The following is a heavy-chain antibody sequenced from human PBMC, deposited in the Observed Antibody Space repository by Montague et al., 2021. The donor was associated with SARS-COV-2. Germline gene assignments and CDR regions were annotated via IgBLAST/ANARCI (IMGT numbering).Heavy chain of an antibody. V-gene: IGHV3-30*04. D-gene: IGHD5-18*01. CDR3: ARGGGYRDAFDI. CDR2: ISYDGFNK. Sequence: SRRISFYASGFNFSSHAMHWVRQAPGKGLEWVAVISYDGFNKYYADSVKGRFTISRDNSKNTLSLQMNSPRTEDTAVYYCARGGGYRDAFDIWGQGTMVAVSS. J-gene: IGHJ3*02. CDR1: GFNFSSHA.